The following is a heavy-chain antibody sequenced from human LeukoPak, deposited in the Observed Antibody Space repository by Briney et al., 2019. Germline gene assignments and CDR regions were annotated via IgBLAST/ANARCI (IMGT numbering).Heavy chain of an antibody. CDR2: IYWDDDR. Sequence: SGPTLLQPTPTLTLTCTFSGFSLDTSGGSVGWIRQPPGKALEWLAVIYWDDDRRYSSSLKTRLTITKDTSRNQVVLTMTNMDPVDTATYYCAHRHSGGYYSCFDYWGQGTLVTVSS. V-gene: IGHV2-5*02. D-gene: IGHD3-22*01. CDR3: AHRHSGGYYSCFDY. J-gene: IGHJ4*02. CDR1: GFSLDTSGGS.